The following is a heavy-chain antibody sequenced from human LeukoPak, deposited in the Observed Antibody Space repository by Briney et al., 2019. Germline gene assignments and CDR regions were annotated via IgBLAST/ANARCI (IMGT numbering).Heavy chain of an antibody. J-gene: IGHJ3*02. Sequence: PGRSLRLSCAASGFSFSSYGMHWVRQAPGKGLEWVAFIRYDGSNKYYADSVKGRFTISRDNSKNTLYLQMNSLRAEDTAVYYCANPYDFWSGFSAPHIWGQGTMVTVSS. V-gene: IGHV3-30*02. CDR1: GFSFSSYG. CDR2: IRYDGSNK. D-gene: IGHD3-3*01. CDR3: ANPYDFWSGFSAPHI.